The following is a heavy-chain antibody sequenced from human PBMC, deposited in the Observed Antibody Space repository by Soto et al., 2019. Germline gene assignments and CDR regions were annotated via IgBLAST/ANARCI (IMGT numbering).Heavy chain of an antibody. CDR1: GGSISSNSHY. D-gene: IGHD4-17*01. V-gene: IGHV4-39*07. Sequence: SETLFLTCTVSGGSISSNSHYWGWIRQPPGKGLEWIGSMFYSGSSYYNPSLKSRVTISVDTSKNQFSLKLNSVTAADTAVYYCARGRRTAVTIDYWGQGTLVTVSS. CDR2: MFYSGSS. CDR3: ARGRRTAVTIDY. J-gene: IGHJ4*02.